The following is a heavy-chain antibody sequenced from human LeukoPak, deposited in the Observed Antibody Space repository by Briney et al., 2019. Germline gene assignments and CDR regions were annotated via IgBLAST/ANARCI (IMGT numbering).Heavy chain of an antibody. CDR1: GFTFISYA. V-gene: IGHV3-7*01. Sequence: GGSLRLSCAASGFTFISYAMSWVRQAPGKGLEWVANIKQDGSEKYYVDSVKGRFTTSRDNAKNSLYLQMNSLRAEDTAVYYCARDQRGYSYVDYWGQGTLVTVSS. CDR3: ARDQRGYSYVDY. CDR2: IKQDGSEK. D-gene: IGHD5-18*01. J-gene: IGHJ4*02.